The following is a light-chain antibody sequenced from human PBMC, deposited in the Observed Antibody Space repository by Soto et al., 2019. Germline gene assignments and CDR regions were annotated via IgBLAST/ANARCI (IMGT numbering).Light chain of an antibody. CDR2: LND. Sequence: QSVLTQPPSVSGAPGQRVSISCTGSSTNIGAGYGVHWYQQLPGAAPKLLIYLNDQRPSGVPDRFSGSKSGTSAFLAISGLQSEDEADYYCAAWDDSLNALFGTGTKATVL. CDR3: AAWDDSLNAL. J-gene: IGLJ1*01. CDR1: STNIGAGYG. V-gene: IGLV1-44*01.